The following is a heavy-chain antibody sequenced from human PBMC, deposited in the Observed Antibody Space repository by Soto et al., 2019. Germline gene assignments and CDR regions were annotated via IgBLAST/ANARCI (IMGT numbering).Heavy chain of an antibody. Sequence: QVQLVQSGAEVKKPGSSVKVSCKASGGTFSSYAISWVRQAPGQGLEWMGGTIPISGTANYAQKFQGRVTITADESTSTAYMELSSLRSEDTGVYYCAIRGSGYDFWSGSEGSFDYWGQGTLVTVSS. J-gene: IGHJ4*02. CDR3: AIRGSGYDFWSGSEGSFDY. CDR2: TIPISGTA. D-gene: IGHD3-3*01. V-gene: IGHV1-69*01. CDR1: GGTFSSYA.